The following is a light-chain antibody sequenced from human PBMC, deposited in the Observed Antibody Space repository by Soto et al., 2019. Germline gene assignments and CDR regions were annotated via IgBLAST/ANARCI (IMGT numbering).Light chain of an antibody. J-gene: IGKJ1*01. CDR3: QQYTNTNNPWM. CDR2: DAS. Sequence: DIQMTQSPSTLSASVGDRVTITCRASQTISTWMAWYQQKPGEAPKLLVYDASTLQSGVASRFSGSGSGTEFTLIISDLQPDDSATYYCQQYTNTNNPWMFGQGTKVDIK. CDR1: QTISTW. V-gene: IGKV1-5*01.